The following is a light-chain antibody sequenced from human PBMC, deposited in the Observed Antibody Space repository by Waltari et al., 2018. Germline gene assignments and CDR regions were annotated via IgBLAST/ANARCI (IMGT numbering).Light chain of an antibody. CDR2: DVT. CDR3: SSYTTSSTYV. J-gene: IGLJ1*01. Sequence: QSALTQPASVSGSPGQSITISCTGTSSDVGGSNFVSWYQQHPGKVPKLIIYDVTKRPSGVSNRFSGSKSGNTASLTISGLQAEDEADYYCSSYTTSSTYVFGTGTKVTVL. CDR1: SSDVGGSNF. V-gene: IGLV2-14*03.